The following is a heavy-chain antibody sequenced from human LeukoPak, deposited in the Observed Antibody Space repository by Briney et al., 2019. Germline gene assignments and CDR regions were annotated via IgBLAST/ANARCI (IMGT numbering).Heavy chain of an antibody. CDR3: ARDRGVAQKFDP. J-gene: IGHJ5*02. CDR2: INPSGGST. Sequence: GASVKVSCKASGYTFTSYYMHWVRQAPGQGLEWMGIINPSGGSTSYAQKFQGRVTMTRDTSISTAYMELSRLRSDDTAVYYCARDRGVAQKFDPWGQGTLVTVSS. CDR1: GYTFTSYY. V-gene: IGHV1-46*01. D-gene: IGHD3-10*01.